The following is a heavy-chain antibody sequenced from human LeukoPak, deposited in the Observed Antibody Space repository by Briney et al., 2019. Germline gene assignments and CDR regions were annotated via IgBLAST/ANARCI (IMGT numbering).Heavy chain of an antibody. CDR2: INHSGST. D-gene: IGHD3-10*01. CDR3: ARELPYGSGSYYNRRPNAFDI. J-gene: IGHJ3*02. V-gene: IGHV4-34*01. Sequence: PSETLSLTCAVYGGSFSGYYWSWIRQPPGKGLEWIGEINHSGSTNYNPSLKSRVTISVDTSKNQFSLKLSSVTAADTAVYYCARELPYGSGSYYNRRPNAFDIWGQGTMVTVSS. CDR1: GGSFSGYY.